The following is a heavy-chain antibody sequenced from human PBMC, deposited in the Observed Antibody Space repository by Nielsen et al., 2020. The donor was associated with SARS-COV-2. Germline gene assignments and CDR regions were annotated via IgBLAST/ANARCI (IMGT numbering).Heavy chain of an antibody. CDR3: AREFYYDSSYDY. CDR1: GYSISSGYY. V-gene: IGHV4-38-2*02. CDR2: IYHSGST. J-gene: IGHJ4*02. Sequence: SETLSLTCTVSGYSISSGYYWGWIRQPPGKGLEWIGSIYHSGSTYCNPSLKSRVTISVDTSKNQFSLKLSSVTAADTAVYYCAREFYYDSSYDYWGQGTLVTVSS. D-gene: IGHD3-22*01.